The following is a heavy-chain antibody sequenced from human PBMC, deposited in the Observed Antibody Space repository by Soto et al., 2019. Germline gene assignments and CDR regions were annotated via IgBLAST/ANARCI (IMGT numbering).Heavy chain of an antibody. CDR1: GFTFSSYA. CDR2: ISGSGGST. D-gene: IGHD3-22*01. Sequence: EVQLLESGGGLVQPGGSLRLSCAASGFTFSSYAMSWVRQAPGKGLEWVSAISGSGGSTYYADSVKGRFTISRDNSKNTLYLQTNSLRAEDTAVYYCAKTYYYDSSGYYYKGHFDYWGQGTLVTVSS. V-gene: IGHV3-23*01. CDR3: AKTYYYDSSGYYYKGHFDY. J-gene: IGHJ4*02.